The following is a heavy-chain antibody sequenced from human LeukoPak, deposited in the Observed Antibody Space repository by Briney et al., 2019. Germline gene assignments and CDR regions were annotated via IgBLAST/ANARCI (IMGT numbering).Heavy chain of an antibody. CDR1: GGSISSYY. J-gene: IGHJ5*02. Sequence: SETLSLTCTVSGGSISSYYWSWIRQPPGKGLEWIGYIYYSGSTNYNPSLKSRVTISVDTSKNQFSLKLSSVTAADTAVYYCARHRPPYDSSGYYWFDPWGQGTLVNVSS. D-gene: IGHD3-22*01. V-gene: IGHV4-59*08. CDR2: IYYSGST. CDR3: ARHRPPYDSSGYYWFDP.